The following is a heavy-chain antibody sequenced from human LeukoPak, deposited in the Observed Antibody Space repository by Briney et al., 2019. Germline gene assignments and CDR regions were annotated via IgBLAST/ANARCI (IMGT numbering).Heavy chain of an antibody. CDR1: GFTFSSNY. Sequence: GGSLRLSCAASGFTFSSNYMSWVRQAPGKGLEWVSVIYSGGSTYYADSVKGRFTISRDNSKNTLYLQMNSLRAEDTAVYYCARRDSSGYWYFDYWGQGTLVTVSS. CDR3: ARRDSSGYWYFDY. D-gene: IGHD3-22*01. CDR2: IYSGGST. J-gene: IGHJ4*02. V-gene: IGHV3-53*01.